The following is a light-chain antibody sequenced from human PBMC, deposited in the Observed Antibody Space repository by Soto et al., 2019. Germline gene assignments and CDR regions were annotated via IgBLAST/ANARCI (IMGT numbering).Light chain of an antibody. CDR2: EVS. CDR1: SSDVGGYNY. V-gene: IGLV2-14*01. J-gene: IGLJ1*01. Sequence: QSALTQPAAVSGSPGQTITISCTGTSSDVGGYNYVSWYQQHPGTAPKLMIYEVSNRPSGVSNRFSGSKSGNTASLTISGLQAEDEADYYGSSYTSSSPYVFGTGIKVTVL. CDR3: SSYTSSSPYV.